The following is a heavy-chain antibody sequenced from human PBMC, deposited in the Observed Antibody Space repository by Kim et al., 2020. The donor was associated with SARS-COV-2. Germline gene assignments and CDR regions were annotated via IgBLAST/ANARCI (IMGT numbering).Heavy chain of an antibody. D-gene: IGHD3-16*01. Sequence: GGSLRLSCAASGFTFDDYGMSWVRQAPGKGLEWVSGINRDSDSTGYADSVKGRFTISRDNAKNSLFLQMNSLGAEDTAFYDCVRCYAGGPFDLWGQGTLVTISS. CDR3: VRCYAGGPFDL. V-gene: IGHV3-20*01. CDR2: INRDSDST. J-gene: IGHJ4*02. CDR1: GFTFDDYG.